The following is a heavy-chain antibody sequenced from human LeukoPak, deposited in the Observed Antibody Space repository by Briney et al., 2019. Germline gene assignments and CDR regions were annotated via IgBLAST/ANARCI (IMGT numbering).Heavy chain of an antibody. CDR3: AAEPRGSGSPLY. V-gene: IGHV1-58*02. CDR2: IVVGSGNT. Sequence: SVKVSCKASGFTFTSSAMQWVRQARGQRLQWTGWIVVGSGNTNYAQKFQERVTITRDMPTSTAYMELSSLRSEDTAVYYCAAEPRGSGSPLYWGQGTLVTVSS. J-gene: IGHJ4*02. D-gene: IGHD3-10*01. CDR1: GFTFTSSA.